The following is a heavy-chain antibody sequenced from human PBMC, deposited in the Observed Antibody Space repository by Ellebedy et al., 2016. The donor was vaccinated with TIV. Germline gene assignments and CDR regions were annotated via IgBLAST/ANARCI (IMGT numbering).Heavy chain of an antibody. D-gene: IGHD1-26*01. CDR1: GASISSYY. CDR3: ARDKLGGPRRWFDP. V-gene: IGHV4-4*07. Sequence: SETLSLTCTVSGASISSYYWSWFRQPAGKGLEWIGRIYTSGTSSYNPSLKSRVTMAVDTSKNQFSLRLTSVTAADTAVYYCARDKLGGPRRWFDPWGHGIQATVSS. CDR2: IYTSGTS. J-gene: IGHJ5*02.